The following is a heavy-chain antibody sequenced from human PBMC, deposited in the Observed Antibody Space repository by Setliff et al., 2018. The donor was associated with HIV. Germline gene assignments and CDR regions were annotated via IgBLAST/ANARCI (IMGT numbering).Heavy chain of an antibody. D-gene: IGHD2-21*01. V-gene: IGHV4-34*01. CDR1: GESFSAYF. CDR3: AREDSDGYVDI. J-gene: IGHJ4*02. CDR2: INHSGVT. Sequence: PSETLSLTCAVYGESFSAYFWSWIRQSPGKGLEWIGEINHSGVTNYNPSLKSRLTISVDTSKNQFSLRLRSVTAADTAMYSCAREDSDGYVDIWGQGTLVTVSS.